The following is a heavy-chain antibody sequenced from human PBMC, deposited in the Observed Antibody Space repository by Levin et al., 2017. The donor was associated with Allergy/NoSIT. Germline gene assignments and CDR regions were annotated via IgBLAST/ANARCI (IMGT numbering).Heavy chain of an antibody. Sequence: LGESLKISCAASGFTFSSYGMHWVRQAPGKGLEWVAVIWYDGSNKYYADSVKGRFTISRDNSKNTLYLQMNSLRAEDTAVYYCAREYYYDFWSGYYVKYGMDVWGQGTTVTVSS. CDR1: GFTFSSYG. CDR3: AREYYYDFWSGYYVKYGMDV. V-gene: IGHV3-33*01. CDR2: IWYDGSNK. J-gene: IGHJ6*02. D-gene: IGHD3-3*01.